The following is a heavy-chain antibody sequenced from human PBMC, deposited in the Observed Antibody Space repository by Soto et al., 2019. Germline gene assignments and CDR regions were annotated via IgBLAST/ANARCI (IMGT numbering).Heavy chain of an antibody. J-gene: IGHJ6*02. D-gene: IGHD6-6*01. CDR1: GFTFSSYG. Sequence: GGSLRLSCAASGFTFSSYGMHWVRQAPGKGLEWVAVIWYDGSNKYYADSVKGRFTISRDNSKNTLYLQMNSLRAEDTAVYYCARPTSAYSSSSGMDVWGQGTTVTVSS. V-gene: IGHV3-33*01. CDR3: ARPTSAYSSSSGMDV. CDR2: IWYDGSNK.